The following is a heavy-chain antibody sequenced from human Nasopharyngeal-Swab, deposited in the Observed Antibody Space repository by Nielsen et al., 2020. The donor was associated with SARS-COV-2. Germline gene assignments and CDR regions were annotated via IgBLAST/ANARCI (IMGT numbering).Heavy chain of an antibody. J-gene: IGHJ4*02. CDR1: GFTFISYS. V-gene: IGHV3-48*01. D-gene: IGHD3-16*02. CDR2: ISSISSTI. Sequence: GGSLRLSCAAYGFTFISYSMNWVRQAPGEGLEWASYISSISSTISYADSVKGRFTISRDNAKNSLYLQMNSLRAEDKAVYYCARGSPGDYVWGSYRWGYFDDWGQGTLVTVSS. CDR3: ARGSPGDYVWGSYRWGYFDD.